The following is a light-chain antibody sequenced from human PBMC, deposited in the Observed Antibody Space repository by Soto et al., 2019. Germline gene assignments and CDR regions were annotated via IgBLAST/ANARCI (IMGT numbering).Light chain of an antibody. CDR2: GAS. CDR1: QGVNSK. V-gene: IGKV3-15*01. J-gene: IGKJ1*01. Sequence: EIVMTQSPATLSVSPGERATLSCRASQGVNSKLAWYQQKPGRAPRLLIYGASTRATGIPARFSGSGSGTEFTLTVSSLQSEDFAVYNCQQNNNWWTFGQGTKVDIK. CDR3: QQNNNWWT.